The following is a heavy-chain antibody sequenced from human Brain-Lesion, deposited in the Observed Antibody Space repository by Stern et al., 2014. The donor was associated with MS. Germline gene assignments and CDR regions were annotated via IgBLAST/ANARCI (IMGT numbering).Heavy chain of an antibody. J-gene: IGHJ2*01. Sequence: VQLVESGPGLVKPLQTLSLTCTVSGGSVSSGGYLWNWLRPHPGKGLGWIGHVYYSGSIAYNPSLKSRVTISVDPSKNQFSLRLRSVTAADTAVYYCARNPALWYFDLWGRGTLAAVSS. CDR3: ARNPALWYFDL. CDR1: GGSVSSGGYL. CDR2: VYYSGSI. D-gene: IGHD3-3*02. V-gene: IGHV4-31*03.